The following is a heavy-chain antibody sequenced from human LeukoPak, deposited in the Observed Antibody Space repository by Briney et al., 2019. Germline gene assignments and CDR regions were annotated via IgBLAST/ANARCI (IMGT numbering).Heavy chain of an antibody. V-gene: IGHV4-38-2*02. CDR3: ARDCSGGSCYFVGDAFDI. D-gene: IGHD2-15*01. CDR1: GCSISSGYY. Sequence: PSETLSLTCAVSGCSISSGYYWGWIRQPPGKGLEWIGSIYHSGSTYYNPSLKSRVTISVDTSKNQFSLKLSSVTAADTAVYYCARDCSGGSCYFVGDAFDIWGQGTMVTVSS. J-gene: IGHJ3*02. CDR2: IYHSGST.